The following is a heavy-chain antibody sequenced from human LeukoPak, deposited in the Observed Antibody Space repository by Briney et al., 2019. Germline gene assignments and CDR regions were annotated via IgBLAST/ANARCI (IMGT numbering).Heavy chain of an antibody. D-gene: IGHD3-22*01. J-gene: IGHJ5*02. CDR2: ISGSGRSI. V-gene: IGHV3-48*01. Sequence: GGSLRLSCAASGFTFSAYSMNWIRQAPGTGLEWISYISGSGRSIFSADSVRGRFTISRDNANNSLFLQMNSLRAEDTAVYYCARGRYYDTSAYNYFDPWGQGTLVTVSS. CDR1: GFTFSAYS. CDR3: ARGRYYDTSAYNYFDP.